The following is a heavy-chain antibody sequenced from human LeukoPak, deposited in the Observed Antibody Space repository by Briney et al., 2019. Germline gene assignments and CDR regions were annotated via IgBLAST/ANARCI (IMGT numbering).Heavy chain of an antibody. J-gene: IGHJ4*02. Sequence: AGGSLRLSCAASGFIFSAYSMNWVRQAPGKGLEWVAFIRYDGSNKYYADSVKGRFTIFRDNSKNTLYLQMNSLRAEDTAVYYCAKGSGTGTRLFDYWGQGTLVTVSS. D-gene: IGHD1-1*01. CDR1: GFIFSAYS. CDR3: AKGSGTGTRLFDY. CDR2: IRYDGSNK. V-gene: IGHV3-30*02.